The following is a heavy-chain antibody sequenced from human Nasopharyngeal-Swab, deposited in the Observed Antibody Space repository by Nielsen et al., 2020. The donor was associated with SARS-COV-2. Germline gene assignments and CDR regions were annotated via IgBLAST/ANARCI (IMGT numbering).Heavy chain of an antibody. D-gene: IGHD3-10*01. CDR3: ARDLHYGSGTY. CDR1: GFTFSSYS. V-gene: IGHV3-21*01. Sequence: GESLKISCAASGFTFSSYSMNWVRQAPGKGLEWVSSISSSSSYIYYADSVKGRFTISRDNAKNSLYLQMNSLRAEDTAVYYCARDLHYGSGTYWSQGTLVTVSS. CDR2: ISSSSSYI. J-gene: IGHJ4*02.